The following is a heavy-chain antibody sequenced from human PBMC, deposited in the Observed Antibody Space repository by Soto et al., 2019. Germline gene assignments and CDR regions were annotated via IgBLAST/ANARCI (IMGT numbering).Heavy chain of an antibody. V-gene: IGHV4-31*03. CDR1: GGSIISGGYY. J-gene: IGHJ5*02. CDR3: ARVGGINWFDP. D-gene: IGHD3-16*01. CDR2: IYYSGST. Sequence: PSETLSLTCTVSGGSIISGGYYWIWIRQHPGKGLEWIGYIYYSGSTYYNPSLKSRVTISVDTSKNQFSLKLSSVTAADTAVYYCARVGGINWFDPWGQGTLVTVS.